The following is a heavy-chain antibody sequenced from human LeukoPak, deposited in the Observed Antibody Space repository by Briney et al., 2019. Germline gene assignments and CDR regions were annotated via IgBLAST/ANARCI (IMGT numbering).Heavy chain of an antibody. J-gene: IGHJ4*02. CDR1: GASVTSYY. Sequence: SETLSLTGTVSGASVTSYYCNWVRQPPGRGLEWIGYIYYSGGTNYNPSLESRVTISLDTAKNQFSLKLRSVTAEDTAVYYCATTGATSPYSASWFNIEYWGQGTLVTVSS. D-gene: IGHD6-13*01. V-gene: IGHV4-59*08. CDR3: ATTGATSPYSASWFNIEY. CDR2: IYYSGGT.